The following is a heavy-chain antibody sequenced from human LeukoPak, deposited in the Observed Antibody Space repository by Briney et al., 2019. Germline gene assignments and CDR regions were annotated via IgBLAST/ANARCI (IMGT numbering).Heavy chain of an antibody. D-gene: IGHD4/OR15-4a*01. CDR1: GFSFSDSY. CDR2: ITSSGTTT. Sequence: PGGSLRLSCSASGFSFSDSYMNWFRLSPEKGLEWIAYITSSGTTTEYADSVKGRFTISRVNAKNSLYLQMNSLRPEDTAVYYCGRDPDYGDPYWGQGTLVTVSS. J-gene: IGHJ4*02. CDR3: GRDPDYGDPY. V-gene: IGHV3-11*01.